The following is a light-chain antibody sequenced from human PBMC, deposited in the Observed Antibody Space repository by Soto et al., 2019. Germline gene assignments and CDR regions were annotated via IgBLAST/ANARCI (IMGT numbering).Light chain of an antibody. CDR1: SSNIGAGHE. CDR3: QSYDSSLSGSEV. CDR2: GNS. V-gene: IGLV1-40*01. J-gene: IGLJ2*01. Sequence: QSVLTQPPSVSGAPGQRVTISCTGSSSNIGAGHEVYWYQQLPGTPPKLLISGNSNRPSGVPDRFSGPKSGTSASLAITGLQAEDEADYYCQSYDSSLSGSEVFGGGTKLTVL.